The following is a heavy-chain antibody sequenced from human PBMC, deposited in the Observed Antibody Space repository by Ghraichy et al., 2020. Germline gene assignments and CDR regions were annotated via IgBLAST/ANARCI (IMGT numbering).Heavy chain of an antibody. D-gene: IGHD1-1*01. Sequence: ETLSLTCVASGFTFSNYWMHWVRQAPGKGLVWVSRLNSDGSNTNYAGSVKGRFTISRDNTKNTLYLQMNSLTAEDTAVYYCTRDGTFTATTETSFDLWGRGTLVTVSS. J-gene: IGHJ5*02. CDR3: TRDGTFTATTETSFDL. V-gene: IGHV3-74*01. CDR2: LNSDGSNT. CDR1: GFTFSNYW.